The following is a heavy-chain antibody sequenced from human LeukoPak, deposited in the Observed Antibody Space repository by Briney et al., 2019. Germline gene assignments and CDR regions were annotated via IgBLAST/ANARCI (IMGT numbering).Heavy chain of an antibody. CDR2: IDSSSRYI. CDR1: GFTFCRYN. D-gene: IGHD3-22*01. CDR3: ARVGGHCTMTSSPPPEY. J-gene: IGHJ4*02. V-gene: IGHV3-21*01. Sequence: GGSLRLSCAASGFTFCRYNMDWLRQAPGKGLEWVSFIDSSSRYIYQADSVKGRFTISRDNAKSSVFLQMNSLRAEDTAVYYCARVGGHCTMTSSPPPEYWGQGTLVTVSS.